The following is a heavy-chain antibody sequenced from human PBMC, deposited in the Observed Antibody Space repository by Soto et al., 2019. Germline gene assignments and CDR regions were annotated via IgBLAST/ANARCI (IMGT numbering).Heavy chain of an antibody. CDR3: ARYAQGLEWDY. D-gene: IGHD2-2*01. Sequence: QVQLVESGGGVVQPGGSLRLSCAACGYTFRNDGMHWVRQAPGKGLEWVAVIRYDGTNKYYAESVNGRFTISRDNSKNTLDLQMNSLRVEDTGVYYCARYAQGLEWDYWGQGTLVTLSS. CDR1: GYTFRNDG. V-gene: IGHV3-33*01. J-gene: IGHJ4*02. CDR2: IRYDGTNK.